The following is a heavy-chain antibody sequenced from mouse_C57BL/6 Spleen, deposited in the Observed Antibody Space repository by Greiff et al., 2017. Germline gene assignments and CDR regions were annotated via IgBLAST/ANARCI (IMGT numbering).Heavy chain of an antibody. CDR1: GYTFTSYW. D-gene: IGHD2-5*01. J-gene: IGHJ4*01. CDR3: TRTHYSNYVPDYYAMDY. V-gene: IGHV1-5*01. CDR2: IYPGNSDT. Sequence: EVHLVESGTVLARPGASVKMSCKTSGYTFTSYWMHWVKQRPGQGLEWIGAIYPGNSDTSYNQKFKGKAKLTADTSASTAYMELSSLTNEYSAVYYCTRTHYSNYVPDYYAMDYWGQGTSVTVSS.